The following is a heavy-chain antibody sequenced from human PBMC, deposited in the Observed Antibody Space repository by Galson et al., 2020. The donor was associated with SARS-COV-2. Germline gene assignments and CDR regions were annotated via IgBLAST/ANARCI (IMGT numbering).Heavy chain of an antibody. Sequence: ASVKVSCKASGGTFSSYAISWVRQAPGQGLEWVGWISPNSGGTNYAQKFQGRVTMTRDTSISTAYMELSRLRSDDTAVYYCARVPINQYDDSGYYYYFDYWGQGTLVTVSS. D-gene: IGHD3-22*01. V-gene: IGHV1-2*02. J-gene: IGHJ4*02. CDR2: ISPNSGGT. CDR1: GGTFSSYA. CDR3: ARVPINQYDDSGYYYYFDY.